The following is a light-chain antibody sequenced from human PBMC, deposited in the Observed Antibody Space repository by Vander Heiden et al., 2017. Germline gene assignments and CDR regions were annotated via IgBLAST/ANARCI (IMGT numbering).Light chain of an antibody. CDR3: QQLNSYPLA. J-gene: IGKJ4*01. CDR1: QGISSY. V-gene: IGKV1-9*01. CDR2: AAS. Sequence: DIQLSQSPSFLSASVGDRVTITCRASQGISSYLAWYQQKPGKAPKLLIYAASTLQSGVPSRFSGSGSGTKFTLTISSLQPEDFAIYYCQQLNSYPLAFGGGTKVEIK.